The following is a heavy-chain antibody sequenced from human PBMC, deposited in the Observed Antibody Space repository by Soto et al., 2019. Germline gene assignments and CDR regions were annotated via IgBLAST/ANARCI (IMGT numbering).Heavy chain of an antibody. V-gene: IGHV3-30-3*01. Sequence: WGSLRLSCAASGFTFISYAIHFFRHSPFKGLEWVAVISYDGSNKYYADSVKGRFTISRDNSKNTLYLQMNSLRAEDTAVYYCARGALAAAGNYGMDVWGQGTTVTVSS. CDR1: GFTFISYA. CDR3: ARGALAAAGNYGMDV. CDR2: ISYDGSNK. J-gene: IGHJ6*02. D-gene: IGHD6-13*01.